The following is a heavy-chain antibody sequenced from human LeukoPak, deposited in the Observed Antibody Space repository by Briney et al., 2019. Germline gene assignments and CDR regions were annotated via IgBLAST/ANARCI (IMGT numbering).Heavy chain of an antibody. V-gene: IGHV3-7*01. CDR2: IKQDGSDK. CDR1: GFTFSNYW. Sequence: PGGTLRLSCAASGFTFSNYWMMGVSQAPGKGREGVGDIKQDGSDKYYVDSVKGRFNIYRDNAKSSLYLQMNSLRAEDTAVYYCARFRVSAFDIWGQGTMVTVSS. CDR3: ARFRVSAFDI. J-gene: IGHJ3*02.